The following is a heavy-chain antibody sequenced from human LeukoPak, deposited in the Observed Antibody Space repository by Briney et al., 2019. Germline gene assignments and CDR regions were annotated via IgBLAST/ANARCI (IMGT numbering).Heavy chain of an antibody. D-gene: IGHD5-12*01. J-gene: IGHJ4*02. CDR2: INHSGST. V-gene: IGHV4-34*01. CDR3: ARGGRWLRFFPFDY. CDR1: NGSMSSYF. Sequence: SETLSLTCTVSNGSMSSYFWSWIRQPPGKGLEWIGEINHSGSTNYNPSLKSRVTISVDTSKNQFSLKLSSVTAADTAVYYCARGGRWLRFFPFDYWGQGTLVTVSS.